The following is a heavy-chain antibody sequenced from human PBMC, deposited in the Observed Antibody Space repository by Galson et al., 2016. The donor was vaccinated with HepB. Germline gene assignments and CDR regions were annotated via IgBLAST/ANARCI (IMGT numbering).Heavy chain of an antibody. J-gene: IGHJ4*02. CDR3: ARGEGSGSWSVGH. CDR2: IASTDGAT. Sequence: SLRLSCAVSGFPFTNYWMTWVRQAPGKGLEWIAHIASTDGATDYADSVKGRFTISRDNAKNSLFLQMNSLRADDTALYYCARGEGSGSWSVGHWGQGTLVTVSS. D-gene: IGHD1-26*01. V-gene: IGHV3-48*01. CDR1: GFPFTNYW.